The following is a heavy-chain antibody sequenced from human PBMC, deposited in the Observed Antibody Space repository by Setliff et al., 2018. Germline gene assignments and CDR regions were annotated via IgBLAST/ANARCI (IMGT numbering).Heavy chain of an antibody. Sequence: KSSETLSLTCAVSGFSISSGYYWGWIRQPAGKGLEWIGRIYTSGSTNYNPSLKSRVTMSVDTSKNQFSLKLSSVTAADTAVYYCARSTVTTDYYYYYMDVWGKGTTVTVSS. CDR3: ARSTVTTDYYYYYMDV. V-gene: IGHV4-4*07. CDR1: GFSISSGYY. D-gene: IGHD4-17*01. CDR2: IYTSGST. J-gene: IGHJ6*03.